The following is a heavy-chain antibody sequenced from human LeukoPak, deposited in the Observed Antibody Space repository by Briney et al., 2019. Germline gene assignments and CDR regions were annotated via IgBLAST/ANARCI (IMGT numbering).Heavy chain of an antibody. Sequence: GRSLRLSCAASGFTFDDYAMHWVRQAPGKGLEWVSGISWNSGSIGYADSVKGRFTISRDNSKNTLYLQMNSLRAEDTAVYYCARVPDYYDSSGYYVGYFDYWGQGTLVTVSS. CDR3: ARVPDYYDSSGYYVGYFDY. CDR2: ISWNSGSI. V-gene: IGHV3-9*01. CDR1: GFTFDDYA. D-gene: IGHD3-22*01. J-gene: IGHJ4*02.